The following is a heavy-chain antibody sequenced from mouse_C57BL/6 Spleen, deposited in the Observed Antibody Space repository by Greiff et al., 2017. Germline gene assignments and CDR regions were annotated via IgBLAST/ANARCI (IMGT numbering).Heavy chain of an antibody. D-gene: IGHD4-1*01. CDR3: AREGELGWFAY. CDR2: IYPYNGVA. Sequence: EVQLVESGPELVKPGASVKISCKASGYSFTGYYMHWVKQSHGNILDWIGYIYPYNGVASYNQKFKGKATLTVDKSSSTAYMELRSLTSEDSAVYYCAREGELGWFAYWGQGTLVTVSA. V-gene: IGHV1-31*01. CDR1: GYSFTGYY. J-gene: IGHJ3*01.